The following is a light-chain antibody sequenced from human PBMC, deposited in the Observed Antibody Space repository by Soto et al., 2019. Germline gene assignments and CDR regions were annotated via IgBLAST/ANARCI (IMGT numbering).Light chain of an antibody. V-gene: IGLV1-47*01. J-gene: IGLJ1*01. CDR2: SNN. Sequence: QSVLTQPPSASGTPGQRVTISCSGSSSNIGSNYVCWYQQLPGTAPKLLIYSNNQRPSGVPDRFSGSKSGTSASLAISGLRSDDEADYYCAAWDDSLSGDVFGPGTKVIVL. CDR1: SSNIGSNY. CDR3: AAWDDSLSGDV.